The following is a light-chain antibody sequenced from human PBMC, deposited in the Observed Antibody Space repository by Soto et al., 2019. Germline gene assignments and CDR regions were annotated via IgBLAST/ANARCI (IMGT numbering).Light chain of an antibody. J-gene: IGKJ4*01. CDR3: QQRSNWRLA. CDR2: DAS. V-gene: IGKV3-11*01. CDR1: QSVSGS. Sequence: DTGLAQSPSTLSLSPGERATLSCRASQSVSGSLAWYQQRPGQAPRLLIYDASNRATGIPARFSGSGSGTDFTLTISSLEPEDFAVYYCQQRSNWRLAFGGGTKVEIK.